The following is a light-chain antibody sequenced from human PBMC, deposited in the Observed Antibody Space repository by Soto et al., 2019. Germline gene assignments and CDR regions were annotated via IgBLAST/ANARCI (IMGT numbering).Light chain of an antibody. J-gene: IGKJ1*01. CDR1: QSVSSGY. CDR2: GAS. CDR3: QQYSNLPPWT. Sequence: EIVLTQSPGTLSLSPGERATLSCRASQSVSSGYLAWYQQKPGQAPRLLMYGASTRATGIPDRFSGSGSGTDFTLTISRLEPEDFAVYYCQQYSNLPPWTFGQGTKVEIK. V-gene: IGKV3-20*01.